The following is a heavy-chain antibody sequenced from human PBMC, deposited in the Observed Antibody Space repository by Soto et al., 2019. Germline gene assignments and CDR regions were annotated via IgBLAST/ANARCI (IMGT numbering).Heavy chain of an antibody. Sequence: GASVKVSGTASGYSFTNFHIHCVRQAPGQGLEWMGMIDPSGGITRDAQRLQGRITMTRDTSISTAYMELSRLRSDDTAVYYCARALSDSSGYYFSWGQGTLVTVSS. V-gene: IGHV1-46*01. D-gene: IGHD3-22*01. CDR1: GYSFTNFH. CDR3: ARALSDSSGYYFS. J-gene: IGHJ5*02. CDR2: IDPSGGIT.